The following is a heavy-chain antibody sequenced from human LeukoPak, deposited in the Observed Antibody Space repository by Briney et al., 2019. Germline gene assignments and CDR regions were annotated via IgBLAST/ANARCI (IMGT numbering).Heavy chain of an antibody. V-gene: IGHV3-21*01. CDR1: GFTFSSYS. Sequence: GGSLRLSCSASGFTFSSYSMNWVRQAPGKALEWVSSISSSSSYIYYADSVKGRFTISRDNAKNSLYLQMNSLRAEDTAVYYCARDEYSSSSVPNYYYGMDVWGQGTTVTVSS. D-gene: IGHD6-6*01. CDR3: ARDEYSSSSVPNYYYGMDV. J-gene: IGHJ6*02. CDR2: ISSSSSYI.